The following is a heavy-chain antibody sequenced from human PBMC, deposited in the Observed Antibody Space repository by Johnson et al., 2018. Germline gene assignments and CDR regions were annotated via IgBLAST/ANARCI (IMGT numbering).Heavy chain of an antibody. CDR1: GFAFSSFG. V-gene: IGHV3-33*01. CDR2: IWHDGSNK. J-gene: IGHJ6*02. Sequence: QVQLVQSGGGVVQPGRSLRLSCAASGFAFSSFGMHWVRQAPGKGLEWVAVIWHDGSNKYYADSVKGRFTISRDTSKKPLYLQMNSLRAEYTAVYYCARDIFCSGGTCHFGMDVWGQGTTVTVSS. CDR3: ARDIFCSGGTCHFGMDV. D-gene: IGHD2-8*02.